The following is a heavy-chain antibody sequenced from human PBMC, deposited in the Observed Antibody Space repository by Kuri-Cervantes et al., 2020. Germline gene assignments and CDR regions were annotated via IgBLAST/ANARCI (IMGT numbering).Heavy chain of an antibody. CDR1: GGSISSGGCY. CDR3: ARVGYSYATYGMDV. D-gene: IGHD5-18*01. Sequence: SETLSLTCTVSGGSISSGGCYWSWIRQHPGKGLEWIGDIYYSGSTYYNPSLKSRVTISVDTSKNQFSLKLSSVTAADTAVYYCARVGYSYATYGMDVWGQGTTVTVSS. CDR2: IYYSGST. V-gene: IGHV4-31*03. J-gene: IGHJ6*02.